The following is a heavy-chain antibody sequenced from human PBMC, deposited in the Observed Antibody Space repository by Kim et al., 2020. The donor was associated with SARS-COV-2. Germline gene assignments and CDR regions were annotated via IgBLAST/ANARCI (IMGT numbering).Heavy chain of an antibody. CDR1: GFTFSTYA. CDR2: ISVSGSTT. CDR3: AKGDNSGWYLDY. V-gene: IGHV3-23*01. J-gene: IGHJ4*02. Sequence: GGSLRLSCAASGFTFSTYAMRWVRQAPGKGLEWVSAISVSGSTTYYADSVKGRFTISRDNSKNTLYLQMNSLRAEDTAVYYCAKGDNSGWYLDYWGQGTLVTVSS. D-gene: IGHD6-19*01.